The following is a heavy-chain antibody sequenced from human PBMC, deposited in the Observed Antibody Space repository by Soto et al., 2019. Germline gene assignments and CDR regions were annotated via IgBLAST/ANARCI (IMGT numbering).Heavy chain of an antibody. CDR3: ARRYGYAFDI. D-gene: IGHD4-17*01. CDR1: GGSISSYY. J-gene: IGHJ3*02. V-gene: IGHV4-59*01. CDR2: IYYSGST. Sequence: QVQLQESGPGLVKPSETLSLTCTVSGGSISSYYWSWIRQPPGKGLEWIGYIYYSGSTNYNPSLKIRVTLSVDTSKNPFSLKLSSLTAADTAVYYCARRYGYAFDIWGQGTMVTVSS.